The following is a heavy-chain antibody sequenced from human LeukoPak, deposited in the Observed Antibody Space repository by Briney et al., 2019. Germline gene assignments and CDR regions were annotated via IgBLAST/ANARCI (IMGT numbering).Heavy chain of an antibody. D-gene: IGHD2-2*01. Sequence: PSETLSLTCTVSGGSISSYHWGGIRQPPGKGLEWIGSVYYSGSTYYNPSFKSRVTLAVDTSKNQFSLKLSSVTAADTALFYCARAYCNSATCSGVGYFDLWGRGTLVTVSS. CDR2: VYYSGST. V-gene: IGHV4-39*07. J-gene: IGHJ2*01. CDR1: GGSISSYH. CDR3: ARAYCNSATCSGVGYFDL.